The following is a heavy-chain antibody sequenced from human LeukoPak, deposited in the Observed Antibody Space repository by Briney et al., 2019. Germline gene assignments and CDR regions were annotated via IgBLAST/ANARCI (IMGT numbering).Heavy chain of an antibody. J-gene: IGHJ4*02. Sequence: SETLSLTCAVYGGSFSGYYWSWIRQPPGKGLEWIGEINHSGSTNYNPSLKSRVTISVDTSKNQLSLKLSSVTAADTAVYHCARGYSSSWTFYYWGQGTLVTVSS. CDR1: GGSFSGYY. CDR2: INHSGST. D-gene: IGHD6-13*01. V-gene: IGHV4-34*01. CDR3: ARGYSSSWTFYY.